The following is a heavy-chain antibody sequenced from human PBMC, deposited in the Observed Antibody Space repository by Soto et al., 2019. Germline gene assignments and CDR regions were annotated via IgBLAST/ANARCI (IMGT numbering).Heavy chain of an antibody. Sequence: PXETLSLTCPVSGCSMSSSSYYWGWIRQPPGKGLEWIGSIYYSGSTYYNPSLKSRVTISVDTSKNQFSLKLSSVTAADTAVYYCARRRGLYCSSTSCSTYYYYGMDVWGQGTTVTVSS. CDR3: ARRRGLYCSSTSCSTYYYYGMDV. D-gene: IGHD2-2*01. CDR2: IYYSGST. CDR1: GCSMSSSSYY. J-gene: IGHJ6*02. V-gene: IGHV4-39*01.